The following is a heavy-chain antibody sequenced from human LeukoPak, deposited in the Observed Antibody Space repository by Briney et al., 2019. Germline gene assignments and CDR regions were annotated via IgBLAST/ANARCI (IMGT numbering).Heavy chain of an antibody. D-gene: IGHD5-24*01. CDR1: GFTFSSYW. Sequence: GGSLRLSCAASGFTFSSYWMNWARQAPGKGLEWVANIKQDGSKKSYVDSVKGRFTISRDNAKNSLYLQMNSLRAEDTAIYYCTRVGYIDEGIDYWGQGTLVTVSS. J-gene: IGHJ4*02. CDR2: IKQDGSKK. V-gene: IGHV3-7*04. CDR3: TRVGYIDEGIDY.